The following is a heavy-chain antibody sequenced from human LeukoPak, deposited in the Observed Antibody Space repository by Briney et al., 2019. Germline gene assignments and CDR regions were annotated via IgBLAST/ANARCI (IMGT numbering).Heavy chain of an antibody. J-gene: IGHJ5*02. CDR3: ARVVYKNWFDP. CDR1: GGSISSYY. V-gene: IGHV4-59*01. CDR2: IYYSGST. Sequence: SETLSLTCTVSGGSISSYYWSWIRQPPGKGLEWIGYIYYSGSTNYNPSLKSRVTISVDTSKNQFSLKLSSVTAAGTAVYYCARVVYKNWFDPWGQGTLVTVSS. D-gene: IGHD5-24*01.